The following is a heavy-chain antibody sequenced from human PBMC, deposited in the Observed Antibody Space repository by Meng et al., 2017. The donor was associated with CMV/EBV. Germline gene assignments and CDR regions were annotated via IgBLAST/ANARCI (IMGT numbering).Heavy chain of an antibody. CDR3: ANKAEGEQLVRGAFDI. D-gene: IGHD6-13*01. Sequence: VFTFTRVAMSWVRQAPGKGLEWVSAISGSGGSTYYADSVKGRFTISRDNSKNTLYLQMNSLRAEDTAVYYCANKAEGEQLVRGAFDIWGQGTMVTVSS. CDR1: VFTFTRVA. V-gene: IGHV3-23*01. CDR2: ISGSGGST. J-gene: IGHJ3*02.